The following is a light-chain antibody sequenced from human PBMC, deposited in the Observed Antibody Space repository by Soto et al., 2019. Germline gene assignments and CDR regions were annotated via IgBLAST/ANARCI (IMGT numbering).Light chain of an antibody. V-gene: IGKV3-20*01. Sequence: EIVLTQSPGTLSLSPGDRATLSCRASQSVGSNCLAWYQQKSGQSPRLLIYGASFRASGIPDRFSGSGSGTDFTLTIRRLEPEDFAIYFCHQYDSSPRTFGHGTKVEIK. CDR3: HQYDSSPRT. CDR2: GAS. CDR1: QSVGSNC. J-gene: IGKJ1*01.